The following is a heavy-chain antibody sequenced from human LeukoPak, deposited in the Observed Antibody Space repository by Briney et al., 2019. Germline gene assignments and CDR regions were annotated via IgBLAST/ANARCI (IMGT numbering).Heavy chain of an antibody. Sequence: ASVKVSCKASGYTFTAYYMHWVRQAPGQGLEWMGRINPNSGDTNYAQKFQGRVTITRDTSISTAYMELSRLRPDDTAVYYCARDKGRDGYTAFDYWGQGTLVTVSS. D-gene: IGHD5-24*01. CDR1: GYTFTAYY. V-gene: IGHV1-2*06. CDR2: INPNSGDT. CDR3: ARDKGRDGYTAFDY. J-gene: IGHJ4*02.